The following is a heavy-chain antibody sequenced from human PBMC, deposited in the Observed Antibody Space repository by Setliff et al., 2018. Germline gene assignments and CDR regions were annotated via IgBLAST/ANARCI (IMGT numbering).Heavy chain of an antibody. CDR1: GFTFGDFA. CDR3: AKDPASGDYVYYFDY. V-gene: IGHV3-23*01. D-gene: IGHD4-17*01. J-gene: IGHJ4*02. Sequence: PGGSLRLSCTGSGFTFGDFAVSWVRQAPGKGLEWVGFIRSKNYGGGGNTFYADSVQGRFTISRDNSKNTLYLQMNNLRAEDTAVYYCAKDPASGDYVYYFDYWGQGTLVTVSS. CDR2: IRSKNYGGGGNT.